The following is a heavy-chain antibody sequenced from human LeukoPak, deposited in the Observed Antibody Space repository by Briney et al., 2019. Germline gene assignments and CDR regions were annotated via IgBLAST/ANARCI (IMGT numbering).Heavy chain of an antibody. J-gene: IGHJ2*01. Sequence: SETLSLTCTVSGGSISSGSYYWSWIRQPAGKGLEWIGRIYTSGSTNYNPSLKSRVTMSVDTSKNQFSLRLSSVTAADTAVYYCAGPGDWYFDLWGRGTLVTVSS. CDR3: AGPGDWYFDL. CDR1: GGSISSGSYY. D-gene: IGHD7-27*01. CDR2: IYTSGST. V-gene: IGHV4-61*02.